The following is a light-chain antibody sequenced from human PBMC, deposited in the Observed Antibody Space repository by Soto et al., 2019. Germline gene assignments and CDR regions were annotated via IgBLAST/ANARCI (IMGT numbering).Light chain of an antibody. Sequence: EIVMTQSPATLSVSPGERATLSCRASQSVSTNLAWFQQKPGQAPRLLIHSASTRATGIPARVSGSGSGREFTLIISSLQSEDFAVYYCQQYHNWPWTFGQWTKVDLK. CDR1: QSVSTN. CDR2: SAS. J-gene: IGKJ1*01. CDR3: QQYHNWPWT. V-gene: IGKV3-15*01.